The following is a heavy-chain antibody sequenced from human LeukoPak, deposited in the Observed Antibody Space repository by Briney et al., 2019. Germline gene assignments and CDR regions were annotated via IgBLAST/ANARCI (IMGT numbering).Heavy chain of an antibody. J-gene: IGHJ5*02. CDR1: GFTFSDYY. Sequence: PGGSLRLSCAASGFTFSDYYRRGILQAPGKGVEGGSCISSCGITISYADFGQGPSPPARDNAKTSLYLPMNSLRAEDTAVYYCARDPRRSSSWRRGLYWFAPWGQGTLVTVSS. D-gene: IGHD6-13*01. CDR3: ARDPRRSSSWRRGLYWFAP. CDR2: ISSCGITI. V-gene: IGHV3-11*01.